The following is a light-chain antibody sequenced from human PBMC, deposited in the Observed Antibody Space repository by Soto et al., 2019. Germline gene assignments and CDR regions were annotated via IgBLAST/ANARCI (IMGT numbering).Light chain of an antibody. V-gene: IGKV1-39*01. J-gene: IGKJ2*01. Sequence: DIQMTQSPSSLSASVGDRVTITCRASQSISSYLNWYQQKPGKAPKLLIYAASSLQSGVPSRFSGSGSGTDXXXXISXLQPEDFATYYCQQSYSTPPSFGQGTKLEIK. CDR1: QSISSY. CDR2: AAS. CDR3: QQSYSTPPS.